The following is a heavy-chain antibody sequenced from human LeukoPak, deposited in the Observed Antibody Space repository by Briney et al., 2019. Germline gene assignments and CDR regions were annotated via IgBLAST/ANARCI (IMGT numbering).Heavy chain of an antibody. CDR3: ARAQTMIVVGVVGY. D-gene: IGHD3-22*01. CDR1: GFTFSSYS. V-gene: IGHV3-21*01. CDR2: ISSNSNYI. Sequence: KPGGSLRLSCAASGFTFSSYSMNWVRQAPGKGLEWVSYISSNSNYIYYADSVKGRFTISRDNAKNSLYLQMNSPRAEDTAVYYCARAQTMIVVGVVGYWGQGTLVTVSS. J-gene: IGHJ4*02.